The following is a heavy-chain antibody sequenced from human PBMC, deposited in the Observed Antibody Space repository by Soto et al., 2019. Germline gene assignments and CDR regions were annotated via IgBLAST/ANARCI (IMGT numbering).Heavy chain of an antibody. J-gene: IGHJ4*02. V-gene: IGHV4-59*01. Sequence: SETLSLTCTVSGGSISSYYWSWIRQPPGKGLEWIGYIYYSGSTNYNPSLKSRVTISVDTSKNQFSLKLSSVTAADTAVYYWARSRTPYYYGSGSYYDYWGQGTLVTVSS. CDR3: ARSRTPYYYGSGSYYDY. CDR2: IYYSGST. D-gene: IGHD3-10*01. CDR1: GGSISSYY.